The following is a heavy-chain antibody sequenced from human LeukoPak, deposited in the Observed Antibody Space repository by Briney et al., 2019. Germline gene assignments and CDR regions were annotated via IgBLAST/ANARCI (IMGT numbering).Heavy chain of an antibody. D-gene: IGHD4-17*01. J-gene: IGHJ4*02. CDR2: ISGSGGST. CDR1: GFTFSSYA. CDR3: ATHSHMTTVKTGLDY. Sequence: PGGSLRLSCAASGFTFSSYAMSWVRQAPGKGLEWVSAISGSGGSTYYADSVKGRFTISRDNSKNTLYLQMNSLRAEDTAVYYCATHSHMTTVKTGLDYWGQGTLVTVSS. V-gene: IGHV3-23*01.